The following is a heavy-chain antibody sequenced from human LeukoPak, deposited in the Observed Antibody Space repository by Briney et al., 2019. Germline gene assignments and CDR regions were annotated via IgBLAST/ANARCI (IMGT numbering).Heavy chain of an antibody. J-gene: IGHJ4*02. V-gene: IGHV3-33*01. D-gene: IGHD5-12*01. CDR3: ARDIERYSGYDCGDY. CDR1: GFTFSFHG. Sequence: GGSLRLSCAASGFTFSFHGMRWVRQAPGKGLERVTVIWYDGSNKYYADSVKGRFTISRDNSKNTLYLQVNSLRAEDTAVYYCARDIERYSGYDCGDYWGQGTLVTVSS. CDR2: IWYDGSNK.